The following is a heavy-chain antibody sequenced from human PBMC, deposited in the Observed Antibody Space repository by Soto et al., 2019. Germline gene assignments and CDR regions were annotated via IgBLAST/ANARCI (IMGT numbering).Heavy chain of an antibody. Sequence: SQTLSLTCAISGDSVSSNSAAWNWIRQSPSRGLEWLGRTYYRSKWYNDYAVSVKSRITINPDTSKNQFSLQLNSVTPEDTAVYYCARDPLDIVLVPADSSYYYGMDVWGQGTTVTVSS. CDR2: TYYRSKWYN. V-gene: IGHV6-1*01. CDR3: ARDPLDIVLVPADSSYYYGMDV. J-gene: IGHJ6*02. CDR1: GDSVSSNSAA. D-gene: IGHD2-2*01.